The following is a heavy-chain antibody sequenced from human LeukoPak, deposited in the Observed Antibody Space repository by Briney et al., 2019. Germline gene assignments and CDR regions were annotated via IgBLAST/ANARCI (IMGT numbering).Heavy chain of an antibody. V-gene: IGHV4-31*03. CDR2: IYNSGTT. CDR3: ARTAGWSYGFDY. Sequence: SQTLSLTCTVSGGSISTGGYYWTWIRQHPGKGLEWIGYIYNSGTTYYNPSLESRVTISGDTSKNQFSLKLSPVTAADTAVYYCARTAGWSYGFDYWGQGTLVTVSS. CDR1: GGSISTGGYY. J-gene: IGHJ4*02. D-gene: IGHD5-18*01.